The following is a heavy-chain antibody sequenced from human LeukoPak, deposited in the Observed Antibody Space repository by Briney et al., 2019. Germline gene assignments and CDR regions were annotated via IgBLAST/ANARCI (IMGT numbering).Heavy chain of an antibody. Sequence: GSLRLSCAASGFTFSGYYWSWIRQPPGKGLEWIGEINHSGSTNYNPSLKSRVTISVDTSKNQFSLKLSSVTAADTAVYYCARRRTYYYGSGSYYYLDYWGQGTLVTVSS. V-gene: IGHV4-34*01. CDR3: ARRRTYYYGSGSYYYLDY. J-gene: IGHJ4*02. D-gene: IGHD3-10*01. CDR1: GFTFSGYY. CDR2: INHSGST.